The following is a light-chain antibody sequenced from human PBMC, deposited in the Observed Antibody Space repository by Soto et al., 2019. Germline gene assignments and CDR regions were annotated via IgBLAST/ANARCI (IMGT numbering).Light chain of an antibody. V-gene: IGLV4-69*01. Sequence: QSVLTQSPSASASLGASVKLTCTLSSGHSSYAIAWHQQQPEKGPRYLMKLNGDGSHSKGDGIPDRFSGSSSGTERYLTISSLQSEYEAYYYCQTWGTGITVFGGGTQLTVL. CDR3: QTWGTGITV. CDR2: LNGDGSH. J-gene: IGLJ7*01. CDR1: SGHSSYA.